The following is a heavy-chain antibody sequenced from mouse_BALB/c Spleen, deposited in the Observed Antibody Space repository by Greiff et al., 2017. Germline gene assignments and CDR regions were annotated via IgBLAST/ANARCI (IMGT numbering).Heavy chain of an antibody. D-gene: IGHD2-4*01. CDR3: AYDYDERMAY. Sequence: EVQVVESGPELVKPGASVKMSCKASGYTFTSYVMHWVKQKPGQGLEWIGYINPYNDGTKYNEKFKGKATLTLDKSSSTAYMELSSLTSEDSAVYYCAYDYDERMAYWGQGTLVTVSA. CDR1: GYTFTSYV. J-gene: IGHJ3*01. CDR2: INPYNDGT. V-gene: IGHV1-14*01.